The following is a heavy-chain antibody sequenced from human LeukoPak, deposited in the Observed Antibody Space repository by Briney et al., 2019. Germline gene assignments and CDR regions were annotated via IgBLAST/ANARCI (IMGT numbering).Heavy chain of an antibody. CDR1: GFTFNSHA. CDR2: ISTSRRT. CDR3: AKVDRPAGSGSYYNYDY. J-gene: IGHJ4*02. D-gene: IGHD3-10*01. V-gene: IGHV3-23*01. Sequence: QAGGSLRLSCAASGFTFNSHAINWVRQAPGKGLEWVSAISTSRRTNYADSAKGRFTISRDNTQNMVHLQMNSLRAEDTAVYYCAKVDRPAGSGSYYNYDYWGQGTLVTVSS.